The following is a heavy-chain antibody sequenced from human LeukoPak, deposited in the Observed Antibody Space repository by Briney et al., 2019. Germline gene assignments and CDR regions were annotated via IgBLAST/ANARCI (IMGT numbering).Heavy chain of an antibody. CDR3: AKDRSGSNGWYYSYYGMDV. J-gene: IGHJ6*02. CDR2: ISGDGGRT. CDR1: GFTFDDYA. V-gene: IGHV3-43*02. D-gene: IGHD6-19*01. Sequence: GGSLRLSCAASGFTFDDYAMHWVRQAPGKGLEWVSLISGDGGRTYYADSVKGRFTISKENTKNSLYLQMNSLRTEDTALYYCAKDRSGSNGWYYSYYGMDVWGQGTTVTVSS.